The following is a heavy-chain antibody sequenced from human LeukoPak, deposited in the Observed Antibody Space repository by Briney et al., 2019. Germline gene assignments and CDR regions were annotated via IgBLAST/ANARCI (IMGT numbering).Heavy chain of an antibody. CDR1: GGSISGYY. D-gene: IGHD4-17*01. V-gene: IGHV4-34*01. J-gene: IGHJ6*02. CDR3: ARGVYGDYVAYGMDV. CDR2: INHSGST. Sequence: SETLSLTCAVYGGSISGYYWSWIRQPPGKGLEWIGEINHSGSTNYNPSLKSRVTISVDTSKNQFSLKLSSVTAADTAVYYCARGVYGDYVAYGMDVWGQGTTVTVSS.